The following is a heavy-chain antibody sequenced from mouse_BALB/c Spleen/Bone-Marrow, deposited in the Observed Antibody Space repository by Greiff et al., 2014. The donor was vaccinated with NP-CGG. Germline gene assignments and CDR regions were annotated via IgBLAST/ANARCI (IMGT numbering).Heavy chain of an antibody. Sequence: EVQLIESGGGLVKPGGSLKLSCAASGFTFSDYYMYWVRQTPEKRLEWVATISDGGSYTYYPDSVKGRFTISRDIAKNKLYLQMSSLKSEDTAMYYCARDRGVQGYAMDYWGQGTSVTVSS. V-gene: IGHV5-4*02. D-gene: IGHD2-14*01. CDR1: GFTFSDYY. CDR3: ARDRGVQGYAMDY. CDR2: ISDGGSYT. J-gene: IGHJ4*01.